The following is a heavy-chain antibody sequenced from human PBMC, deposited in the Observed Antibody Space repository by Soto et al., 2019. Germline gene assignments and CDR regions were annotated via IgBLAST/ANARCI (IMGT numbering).Heavy chain of an antibody. Sequence: SETLSLTCTDSGGSISSSSYYWGWIRQPPGKGLEWIGSIYYSGSTYYNPSLKSRVTISVDTSKNQFSLKLSSVNAADTAVHYCARHWTKGLGYCSSTSCYRRPPASDWFDPWGQGTLVTVSS. CDR2: IYYSGST. D-gene: IGHD2-2*01. J-gene: IGHJ5*02. CDR1: GGSISSSSYY. CDR3: ARHWTKGLGYCSSTSCYRRPPASDWFDP. V-gene: IGHV4-39*01.